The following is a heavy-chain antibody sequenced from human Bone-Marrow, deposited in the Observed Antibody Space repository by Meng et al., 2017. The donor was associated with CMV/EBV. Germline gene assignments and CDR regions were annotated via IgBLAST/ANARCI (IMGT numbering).Heavy chain of an antibody. V-gene: IGHV4-39*01. CDR2: IYYSGST. CDR1: GGSISSSSYY. CDR3: ASGFVLLWFGEFGSFDY. Sequence: SETLSLTCTVSGGSISSSSYYWGWIRQPPGKGLEWIGSIYYSGSTYYNPSLKSRVTISVDTSKNQFSLKLSSVTAADTAVYYCASGFVLLWFGEFGSFDYWGQGTLVTVSS. J-gene: IGHJ4*02. D-gene: IGHD3-10*01.